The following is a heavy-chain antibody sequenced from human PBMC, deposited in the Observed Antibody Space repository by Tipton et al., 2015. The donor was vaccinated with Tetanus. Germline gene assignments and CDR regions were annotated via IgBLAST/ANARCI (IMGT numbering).Heavy chain of an antibody. D-gene: IGHD3-10*01. CDR3: ATFYYGSGSYRGGLRKFDY. J-gene: IGHJ4*02. CDR1: GYTFSNYG. Sequence: QLVQSGAEMKKPGASVKVSCKASGYTFSNYGITWVRQAPGQGLEWMGWVSPYNGDTFFAQNVQGRVTMTKDTSTSTAYMELRTLRSDDTAVDYCATFYYGSGSYRGGLRKFDYWGQGTLVTVSS. CDR2: VSPYNGDT. V-gene: IGHV1-18*01.